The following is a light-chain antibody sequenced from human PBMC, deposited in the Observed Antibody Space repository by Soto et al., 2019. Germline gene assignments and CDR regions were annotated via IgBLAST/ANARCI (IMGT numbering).Light chain of an antibody. V-gene: IGKV1-5*03. CDR2: KAS. J-gene: IGKJ5*01. Sequence: IQMTQSASTLSASVGDRVTITCRASQSISSWLAWYQQKPGKAPKLLIYKASSLESGVPSRFSGSGSGTEFTLTISSLQPDDFATYYCQQYNSYSITFGQRTRLE. CDR3: QQYNSYSIT. CDR1: QSISSW.